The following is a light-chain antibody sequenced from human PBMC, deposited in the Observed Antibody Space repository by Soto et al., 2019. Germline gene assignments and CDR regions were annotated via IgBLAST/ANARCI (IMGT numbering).Light chain of an antibody. V-gene: IGKV1-9*01. Sequence: IHLTQSPSSLSASVGDRVTITCRASQEISGYLAWYQQTPGKAPKLLIYGVSTLQDGVSSRFSGRGSGTDFSLTISSLKPEDYATYYGQHLHWAFGPGT. CDR2: GVS. J-gene: IGKJ1*01. CDR1: QEISGY. CDR3: QHLHWA.